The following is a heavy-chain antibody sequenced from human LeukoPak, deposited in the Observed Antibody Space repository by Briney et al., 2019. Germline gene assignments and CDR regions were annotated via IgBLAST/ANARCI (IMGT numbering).Heavy chain of an antibody. V-gene: IGHV1-46*01. CDR1: GYTFTSYY. J-gene: IGHJ4*02. CDR3: ARIDSSGRDY. Sequence: GASVKVSYKASGYTFTSYYMHWVRQAPGQGLEWMGIINPSGGSTSYAQKFQGRVTMTRDTSTSTVYMELSSLRSEDTAVYYWARIDSSGRDYWGQGTLVTVSS. CDR2: INPSGGST. D-gene: IGHD6-19*01.